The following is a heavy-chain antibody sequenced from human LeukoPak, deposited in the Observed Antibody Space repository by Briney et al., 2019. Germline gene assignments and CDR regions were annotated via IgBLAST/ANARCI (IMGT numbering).Heavy chain of an antibody. Sequence: GGSLRLSCSVSGFTFSTYVMHWVRQAPGKGLEYVSAISSKGDNTYYADSAKGRFTISRDNSKNTLYLQMSSLRADDTAVYYCVRGTGYWGQGTLVTVSS. CDR1: GFTFSTYV. V-gene: IGHV3-64D*06. CDR3: VRGTGY. J-gene: IGHJ4*02. CDR2: ISSKGDNT.